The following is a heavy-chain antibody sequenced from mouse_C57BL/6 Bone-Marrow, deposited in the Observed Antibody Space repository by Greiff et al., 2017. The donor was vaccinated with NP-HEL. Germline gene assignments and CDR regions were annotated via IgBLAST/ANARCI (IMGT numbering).Heavy chain of an antibody. CDR1: GFTFSSYA. CDR3: ARDPIYYGNYDYWYFDV. V-gene: IGHV5-4*01. D-gene: IGHD2-1*01. J-gene: IGHJ1*03. Sequence: EVMLVESGGGLVQPGGSLKLSCAASGFTFSSYAMSWVRQTPEKRLEWVATISDGGSYTYYPDNVKGRFTISRDNAKNNLYLQMSHLKSEDTAMYYCARDPIYYGNYDYWYFDVWGTGTTVTVSS. CDR2: ISDGGSYT.